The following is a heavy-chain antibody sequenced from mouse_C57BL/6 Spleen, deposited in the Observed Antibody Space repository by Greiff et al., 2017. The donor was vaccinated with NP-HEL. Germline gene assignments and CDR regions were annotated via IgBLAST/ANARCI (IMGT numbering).Heavy chain of an antibody. CDR2: INPNNGGT. D-gene: IGHD2-4*01. J-gene: IGHJ2*01. V-gene: IGHV1-26*01. CDR3: ARFGLRRYFDY. CDR1: GYTFTDYY. Sequence: EVQLQQSGPELVKPGASVKISCKASGYTFTDYYMNWVKQSHGKSLEWIGDINPNNGGTSYNQKFKGKATLTVDKSSSTAYMELRSLTSEDSAVYYCARFGLRRYFDYWGQGTTLTVSS.